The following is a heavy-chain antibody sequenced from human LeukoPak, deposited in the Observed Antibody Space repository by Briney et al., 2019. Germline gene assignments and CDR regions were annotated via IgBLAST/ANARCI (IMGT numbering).Heavy chain of an antibody. D-gene: IGHD3-22*01. Sequence: SETLSLTCAVDGGSFSGYYWSWIRQPPGKGLEWIGEINHSGSTNYNPSLKSRVTISVDTSKNQFSLKLSSVTAADTAEYYCARGVVDYYDSSGYYNDYWGQGTLVTVSS. CDR2: INHSGST. V-gene: IGHV4-34*01. CDR1: GGSFSGYY. J-gene: IGHJ4*02. CDR3: ARGVVDYYDSSGYYNDY.